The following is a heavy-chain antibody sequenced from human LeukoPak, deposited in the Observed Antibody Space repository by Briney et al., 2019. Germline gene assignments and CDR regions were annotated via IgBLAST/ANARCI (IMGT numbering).Heavy chain of an antibody. V-gene: IGHV3-23*01. CDR3: AKDRYSGTYSPGDY. D-gene: IGHD1-26*01. CDR2: MSGSGGIT. CDR1: GFTFSSFA. J-gene: IGHJ4*02. Sequence: GGSLRLSCAASGFTFSSFAMTWVRQAPGKGLEWVSTMSGSGGITYYADSVKGRFTISRDNSKNTLYLQMNSLRAEDTAMYYCAKDRYSGTYSPGDYWGQGTQVTVSS.